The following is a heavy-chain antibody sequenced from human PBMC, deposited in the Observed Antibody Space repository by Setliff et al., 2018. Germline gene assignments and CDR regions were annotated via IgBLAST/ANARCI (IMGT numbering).Heavy chain of an antibody. Sequence: WASVKVSCKASGYTFTSYYMHWVRQAPGQGLEWMGITNPSGGSTSYAQKFQGRVTMTRDTSTSTVYMELSSLRSEDTAVYFCARDQGHGITAAGPDFWGQGTLVTVSS. V-gene: IGHV1-46*01. CDR2: TNPSGGST. CDR1: GYTFTSYY. CDR3: ARDQGHGITAAGPDF. D-gene: IGHD6-13*01. J-gene: IGHJ4*02.